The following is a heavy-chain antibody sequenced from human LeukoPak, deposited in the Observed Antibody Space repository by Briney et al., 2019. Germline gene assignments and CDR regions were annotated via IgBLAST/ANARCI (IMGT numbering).Heavy chain of an antibody. D-gene: IGHD1-26*01. CDR1: GYTFTSHG. Sequence: ASVKVSCTASGYTFTSHGFSWVRQAPGPGLEWMGWISPYNTNTNYAQKFQGRVTFTADESTSTAYMELSSLRSEDTALYYCARKLRLGGNWFDPWGQGTLVTVSS. J-gene: IGHJ5*02. V-gene: IGHV1-18*01. CDR3: ARKLRLGGNWFDP. CDR2: ISPYNTNT.